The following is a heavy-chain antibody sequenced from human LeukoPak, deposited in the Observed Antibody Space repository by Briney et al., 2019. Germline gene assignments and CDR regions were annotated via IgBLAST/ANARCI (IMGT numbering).Heavy chain of an antibody. CDR3: ARRDYGDINWFDP. D-gene: IGHD4-17*01. V-gene: IGHV4-59*08. J-gene: IGHJ5*02. CDR2: IYYSGST. Sequence: SETPSLTCTVSGGSISSYYWSWIRQPPGKGLEWIGCIYYSGSTNYNPSLKSRVTISVDTSKNQFSLKLSSVTAADTAVYYCARRDYGDINWFDPWGQGTLVTVSS. CDR1: GGSISSYY.